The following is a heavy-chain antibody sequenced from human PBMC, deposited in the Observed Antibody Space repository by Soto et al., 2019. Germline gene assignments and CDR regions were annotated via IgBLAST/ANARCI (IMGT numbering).Heavy chain of an antibody. J-gene: IGHJ6*02. CDR2: IYPGDSDT. CDR1: GYNFATYW. D-gene: IGHD3-22*01. V-gene: IGHV5-51*01. Sequence: GESLKISCKGSGYNFATYWIGWVRQMPGKGLEWMGIIYPGDSDTRYSPSFQGQVTFSADKSISTAYLQWSSLKASDTAMYYCARHPTYYYDSSGYKHRFYYYYGMDVWGQGTTVTVSS. CDR3: ARHPTYYYDSSGYKHRFYYYYGMDV.